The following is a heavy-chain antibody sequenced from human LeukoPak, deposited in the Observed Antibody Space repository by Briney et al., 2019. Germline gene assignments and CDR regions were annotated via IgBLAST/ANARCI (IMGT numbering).Heavy chain of an antibody. CDR1: GFTVSSNS. J-gene: IGHJ4*02. CDR3: ANDYCSGGSCYYFDY. D-gene: IGHD2-15*01. CDR2: IYSDNT. V-gene: IGHV3-66*03. Sequence: PGGSLRLSCTVSGFTVSSNSMSWVRQAPGKGLEWVSFIYSDNTHYSDSVKGRFTISRDNSKNTLYLQMNSLRAEDTAVYYCANDYCSGGSCYYFDYWGQGTLVTVSS.